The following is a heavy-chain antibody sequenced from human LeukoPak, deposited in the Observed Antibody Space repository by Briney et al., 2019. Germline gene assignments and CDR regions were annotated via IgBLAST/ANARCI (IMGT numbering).Heavy chain of an antibody. J-gene: IGHJ4*02. CDR1: GYTFTGYY. Sequence: ASVKVSCKASGYTFTGYYMHWVRQAPGQGLEWMGWINPNSGGTNYAQKFQGRVTVTRDASISTSYMELSRLRSDDTAMYYCARDVVATTHYYFDFWGQGTLVTVSS. CDR2: INPNSGGT. D-gene: IGHD2-21*01. V-gene: IGHV1-2*02. CDR3: ARDVVATTHYYFDF.